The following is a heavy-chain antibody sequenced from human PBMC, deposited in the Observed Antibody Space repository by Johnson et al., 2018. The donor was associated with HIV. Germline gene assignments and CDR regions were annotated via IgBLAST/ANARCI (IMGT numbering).Heavy chain of an antibody. V-gene: IGHV3-23*04. J-gene: IGHJ3*02. D-gene: IGHD1-14*01. Sequence: MQLVESGGGVVQPGRSLRLSCAASGFTFSSYAMHWVRQAPGKGLEWVSAISGSGGSTYYADSVKGRFTISRDNSKNTLYLQMNSLRAEDTAVYYCARTPSLPGAFDIWGQGTMVTVSS. CDR3: ARTPSLPGAFDI. CDR1: GFTFSSYA. CDR2: ISGSGGST.